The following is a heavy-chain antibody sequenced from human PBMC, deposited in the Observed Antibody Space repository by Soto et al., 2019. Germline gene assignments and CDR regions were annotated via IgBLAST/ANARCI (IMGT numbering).Heavy chain of an antibody. CDR2: IYYSGST. Sequence: LSLTCTVSGGSISSYDWSWIRQPPGKGLEWIGYIYYSGSTNYNPSLKSRVTISVDTSKNQFSLKLSSVTAADTAVYYCARDRGSHNWFDPWGQGTLVTVSS. CDR1: GGSISSYD. D-gene: IGHD1-26*01. V-gene: IGHV4-59*01. J-gene: IGHJ5*02. CDR3: ARDRGSHNWFDP.